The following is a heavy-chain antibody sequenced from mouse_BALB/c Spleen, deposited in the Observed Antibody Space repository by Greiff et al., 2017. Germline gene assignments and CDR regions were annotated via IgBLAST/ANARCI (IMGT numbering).Heavy chain of an antibody. J-gene: IGHJ4*01. D-gene: IGHD1-1*01. Sequence: EVKVVESGGGLVKPGGSLKLSCAASGFAFSSYDMSWVRQTPEKRLEWVAYISSGGGSTYYPDTVKGRFTISRDNAKNTLYLQMSSLKSEDTAMYYCARHGVITTDAMDYWGQGTSVTVSS. CDR3: ARHGVITTDAMDY. CDR2: ISSGGGST. CDR1: GFAFSSYD. V-gene: IGHV5-12-1*01.